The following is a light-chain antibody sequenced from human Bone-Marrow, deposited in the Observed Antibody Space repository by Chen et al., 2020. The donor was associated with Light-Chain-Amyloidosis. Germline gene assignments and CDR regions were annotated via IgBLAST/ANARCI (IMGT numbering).Light chain of an antibody. CDR1: DLPTKY. V-gene: IGLV3-25*03. CDR2: RDT. CDR3: QSADSSGTYEVI. J-gene: IGLJ2*01. Sequence: SSERTQPPSVSVSPGQTARITCSGDDLPTKYAYWYQQKPGQAPVLVTHRDTERPSGISERFSGSSSWTTATLTISGVQAEDEADYHCQSADSSGTYEVIFGGGTKLTVL.